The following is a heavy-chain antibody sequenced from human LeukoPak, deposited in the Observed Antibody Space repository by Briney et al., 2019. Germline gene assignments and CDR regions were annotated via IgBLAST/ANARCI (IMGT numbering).Heavy chain of an antibody. J-gene: IGHJ3*02. CDR3: TTGICSSTSCYDAFDI. CDR1: GFTFSNAW. Sequence: GGSLRLSCPASGFTFSNAWMSWVRQAPGKGLEGVGRIKSKTDGGTTDYAAPVKGRFTISRDDSKNTLYLQMNSLKTEDTAVYYCTTGICSSTSCYDAFDIWGQGTVVTVSS. D-gene: IGHD2-2*01. V-gene: IGHV3-15*01. CDR2: IKSKTDGGTT.